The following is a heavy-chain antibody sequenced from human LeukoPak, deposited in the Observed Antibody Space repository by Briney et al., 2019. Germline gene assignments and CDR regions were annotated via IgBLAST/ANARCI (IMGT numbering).Heavy chain of an antibody. V-gene: IGHV5-51*01. CDR2: IHPGDSDT. CDR3: ASGSGYSYGLPFDY. D-gene: IGHD5-18*01. J-gene: IGHJ4*02. CDR1: GYSFTSYW. Sequence: PGGSLRLSCKGSGYSFTSYWIGWVRQMPGKGLEWMGIIHPGDSDTRYSPSFQGQVTISADKSISTAYLQWSSLRASDTAMYYCASGSGYSYGLPFDYWGQGTLVTVSS.